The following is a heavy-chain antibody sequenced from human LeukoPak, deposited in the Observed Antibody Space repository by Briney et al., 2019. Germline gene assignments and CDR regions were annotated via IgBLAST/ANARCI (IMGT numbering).Heavy chain of an antibody. D-gene: IGHD3-22*01. CDR2: IKRDGSDT. CDR3: ARDANYYDSRGENYFNC. CDR1: GFAFSSYW. V-gene: IGHV3-7*01. Sequence: PGGSLRLSCAASGFAFSSYWMSWVRQAPGKGLEWVANIKRDGSDTYYVDSVKGRFTISRDNAKNSLYLQLKSLRAEDTAVYYCARDANYYDSRGENYFNCWGQGTLVTVSS. J-gene: IGHJ4*02.